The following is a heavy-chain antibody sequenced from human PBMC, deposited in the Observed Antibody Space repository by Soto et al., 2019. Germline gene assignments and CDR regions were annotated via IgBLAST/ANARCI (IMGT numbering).Heavy chain of an antibody. Sequence: QVQLVQSGAEVKKPGASVRVSCEASGYRFTAYYIHWVRQAPGQGLEWMGRMNLDTGGTTYAQKFQGRVTMTRDTSISTAYMEVSSLKSDDTAMYYCARDGNFAFLGDSFAFAFWGQGTLVTVSS. J-gene: IGHJ4*02. CDR3: ARDGNFAFLGDSFAFAF. D-gene: IGHD5-18*01. CDR2: MNLDTGGT. V-gene: IGHV1-2*06. CDR1: GYRFTAYY.